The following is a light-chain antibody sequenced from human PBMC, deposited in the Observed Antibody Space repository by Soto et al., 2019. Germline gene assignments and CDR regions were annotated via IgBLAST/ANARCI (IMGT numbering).Light chain of an antibody. Sequence: EIVLTQSPATLSLSPGERATLSCRASQSVSSYLAWYQQKPGQAPRPLIYDASNRATGIPARFSGSGSGTDFTLTISSLEPEEFAVYYCQQRSNWPITFGQGTRLEIK. CDR3: QQRSNWPIT. CDR1: QSVSSY. CDR2: DAS. V-gene: IGKV3-11*01. J-gene: IGKJ5*01.